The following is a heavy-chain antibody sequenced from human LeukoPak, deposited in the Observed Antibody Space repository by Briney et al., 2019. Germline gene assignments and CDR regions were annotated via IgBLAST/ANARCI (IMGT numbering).Heavy chain of an antibody. D-gene: IGHD2-2*01. J-gene: IGHJ6*03. CDR1: GSTCSSIS. Sequence: PVGSRTLSRATSGSTCSSISMNWGRQAQGKGLEWISYISSGGKTIHYADSVQGRFTISRDDAKNSLYLQMNSLRAEDTAVYYCAREGYCSSTSCPQKYYYMDVWGKGTTVTVSS. CDR3: AREGYCSSTSCPQKYYYMDV. V-gene: IGHV3-48*04. CDR2: ISSGGKTI.